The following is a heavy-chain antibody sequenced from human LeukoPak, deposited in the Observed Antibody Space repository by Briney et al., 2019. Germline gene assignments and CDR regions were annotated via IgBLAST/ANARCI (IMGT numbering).Heavy chain of an antibody. Sequence: GGSLRLSCAASGFTFSSYAMHWVRQAPGKGLEWVAVISYDGSNKYYADSVKGRFTISRDNSKNTLYLQMNSLRAEDTAVYYCVRFGHCSSTSCYYYYYYGMDVWGQGTTVTVSS. CDR3: VRFGHCSSTSCYYYYYYGMDV. J-gene: IGHJ6*02. D-gene: IGHD2-2*01. CDR1: GFTFSSYA. V-gene: IGHV3-30-3*01. CDR2: ISYDGSNK.